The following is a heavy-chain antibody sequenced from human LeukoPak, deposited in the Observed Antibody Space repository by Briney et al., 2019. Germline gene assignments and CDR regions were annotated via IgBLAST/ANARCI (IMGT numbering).Heavy chain of an antibody. Sequence: ASVKVSCKASGYTFSVSYMQWLRQAPGQGLEWMGWINPKSGGTNYAQKFQGRVTMTRDTSISTAYMELSRLTSDDTAVYYCAPSSSDYFDYWGQGTLVTVSS. D-gene: IGHD6-13*01. CDR3: APSSSDYFDY. CDR1: GYTFSVSY. CDR2: INPKSGGT. J-gene: IGHJ4*02. V-gene: IGHV1-2*02.